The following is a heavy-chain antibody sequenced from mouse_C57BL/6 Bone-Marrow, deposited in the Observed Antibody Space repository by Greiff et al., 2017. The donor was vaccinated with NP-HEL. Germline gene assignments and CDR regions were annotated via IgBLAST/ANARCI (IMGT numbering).Heavy chain of an antibody. CDR3: ARSGDYAPYYFDY. CDR1: GYAFSSYW. J-gene: IGHJ2*01. V-gene: IGHV1-80*01. Sequence: VKLMESGAELVKPGASVKISCKASGYAFSSYWMNWVKQRPGKGLEWIGQIYPGDGDTNYNGKFKGKATLTADKSSSTAYMQLSSLTSEDSAVYFCARSGDYAPYYFDYWGQGTTLTVSS. CDR2: IYPGDGDT. D-gene: IGHD2-4*01.